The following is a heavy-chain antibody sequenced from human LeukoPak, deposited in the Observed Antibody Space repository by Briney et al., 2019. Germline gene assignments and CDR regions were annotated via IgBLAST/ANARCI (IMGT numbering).Heavy chain of an antibody. CDR1: GYSIRSAYY. V-gene: IGHV4-38-2*02. CDR3: ARGVRGFYYYMDV. J-gene: IGHJ6*03. Sequence: SETLSLTCSVSGYSIRSAYYWGWIRQPPGKGLEWIGTMYHSGSTNYNPSLKSRVTISVDTSKNQFSLKLSSVTAADTAVYYCARGVRGFYYYMDVWGKGTTVTVSS. D-gene: IGHD3-16*01. CDR2: MYHSGST.